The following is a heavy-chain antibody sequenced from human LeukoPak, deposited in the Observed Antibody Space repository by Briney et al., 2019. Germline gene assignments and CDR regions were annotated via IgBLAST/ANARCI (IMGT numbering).Heavy chain of an antibody. D-gene: IGHD4-17*01. CDR2: IIPILGIA. V-gene: IGHV1-69*04. Sequence: SVKVSCKASGGTFSSYAISWVRQAPGQGLEWMGRIIPILGIANYAQKFQGRVTITADKSTSTAYMELSSLRSEDTAVYYCARDFGGAHDYGDYTLQYWGQGALVTVSS. J-gene: IGHJ4*02. CDR3: ARDFGGAHDYGDYTLQY. CDR1: GGTFSSYA.